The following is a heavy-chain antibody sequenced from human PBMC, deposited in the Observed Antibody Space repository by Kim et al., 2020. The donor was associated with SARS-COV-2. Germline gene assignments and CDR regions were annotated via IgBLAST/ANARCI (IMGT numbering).Heavy chain of an antibody. CDR1: GGSISSGTYY. CDR3: AREPGRGSRYCTNGICYLLFAFDI. J-gene: IGHJ3*02. CDR2: IYTSGST. D-gene: IGHD2-8*01. Sequence: SETLSLTCTVSGGSISSGTYYWSWIRQPAGKRLEWIGRIYTSGSTNYNPSLKSRVTISVDTSKNQFSLKLSSVTAAETAVYYCAREPGRGSRYCTNGICYLLFAFDIWGQGTMVTVSS. V-gene: IGHV4-61*02.